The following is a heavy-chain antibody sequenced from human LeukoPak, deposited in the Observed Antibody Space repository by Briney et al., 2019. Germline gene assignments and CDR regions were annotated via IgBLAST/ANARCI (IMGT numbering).Heavy chain of an antibody. D-gene: IGHD3-22*01. J-gene: IGHJ4*02. CDR1: GFTVSSNY. CDR3: ARDRTYYYDSSGYFDY. V-gene: IGHV3-66*02. Sequence: GGSLRLSCAASGFTVSSNYMSWVRQAPGKGLEWVSVIYSGGSTYYADSVKGRFTISRDNSKNTLYLQMNSLRAEDTAVYYRARDRTYYYDSSGYFDYWGQGTLVTVSS. CDR2: IYSGGST.